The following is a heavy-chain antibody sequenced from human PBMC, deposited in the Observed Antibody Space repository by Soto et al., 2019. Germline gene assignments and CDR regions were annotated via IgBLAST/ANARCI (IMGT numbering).Heavy chain of an antibody. CDR1: GGTFSSYT. Sequence: QVQLVQSGAEVKKPGSSVKVSCKASGGTFSSYTISWVRQAPGQGLEWMGRIIPILGIANYAQKFQGRVTITADKSTSTAYMELSSLRSEDTAVYYCLLLWFGELRADAFDFWGQGTMVTVSS. J-gene: IGHJ3*01. CDR2: IIPILGIA. V-gene: IGHV1-69*02. CDR3: LLLWFGELRADAFDF. D-gene: IGHD3-10*01.